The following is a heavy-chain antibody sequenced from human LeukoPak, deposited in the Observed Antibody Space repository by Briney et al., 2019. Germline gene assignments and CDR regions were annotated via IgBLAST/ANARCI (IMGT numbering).Heavy chain of an antibody. CDR3: ARDHPTPTTGYMDV. J-gene: IGHJ6*03. CDR1: GGSISSDNYY. D-gene: IGHD1-26*01. Sequence: SETLSPTCTVSGGSISSDNYYWSWIRRPAGEGLEWIGRIYSSGSTNYNPSFKSRVTISADTSKNQFSLKLSSVTAADTAVYFCARDHPTPTTGYMDVWGKGTTVTVSS. CDR2: IYSSGST. V-gene: IGHV4-61*02.